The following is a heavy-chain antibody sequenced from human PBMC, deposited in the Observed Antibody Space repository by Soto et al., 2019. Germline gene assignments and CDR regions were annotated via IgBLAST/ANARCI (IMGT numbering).Heavy chain of an antibody. Sequence: QVQLVESGGGVVQPGRSLRLSCAASGFTFSSYAMHWDRQAPGKGLEWVAVITYDGSNKYYADSVKGRFTISRDNSKNTLSLQINSLRAEDTAVYYCERAIPYGDYVDYWGQGTLVTVSS. CDR1: GFTFSSYA. CDR3: ERAIPYGDYVDY. CDR2: ITYDGSNK. D-gene: IGHD4-17*01. V-gene: IGHV3-30-3*01. J-gene: IGHJ4*02.